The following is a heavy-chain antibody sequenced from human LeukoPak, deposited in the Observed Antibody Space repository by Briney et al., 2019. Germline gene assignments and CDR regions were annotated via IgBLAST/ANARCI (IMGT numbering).Heavy chain of an antibody. Sequence: GGSLRLSCVGSGFTFRSHAMSWVRQAPEKGLEFVSSIYENGGTTYYADSVKGRFSISRDNSKNTLYLQMDSLRGEDTAVYYCAKDFRIGYSAHFDYWGQGALVTVSS. J-gene: IGHJ4*02. CDR3: AKDFRIGYSAHFDY. D-gene: IGHD2-21*01. CDR2: IYENGGTT. V-gene: IGHV3-23*01. CDR1: GFTFRSHA.